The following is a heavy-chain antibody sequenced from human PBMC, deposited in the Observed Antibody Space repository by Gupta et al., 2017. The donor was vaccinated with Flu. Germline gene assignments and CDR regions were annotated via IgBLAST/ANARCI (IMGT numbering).Heavy chain of an antibody. J-gene: IGHJ4*02. Sequence: TVSGGSISTYYWHWIRQPPGKGLEYVGYMYNSVSTNYNPSLKSRVSISIGTSKNQVSLKLNSVTAADTAVYFCARVSSKRKYTFDYWGQGTLVTVSS. CDR3: ARVSSKRKYTFDY. CDR1: GGSISTYY. D-gene: IGHD2-2*02. CDR2: MYNSVST. V-gene: IGHV4-59*01.